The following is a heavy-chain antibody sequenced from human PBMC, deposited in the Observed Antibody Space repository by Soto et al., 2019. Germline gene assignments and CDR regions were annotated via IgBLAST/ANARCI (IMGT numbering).Heavy chain of an antibody. J-gene: IGHJ6*02. CDR2: IYYSGST. CDR1: GGSISSYY. Sequence: TSETLSLTCTVSGGSISSYYWSWIRQPPGKGLEWIGYIYYSGSTNYNPSLKSRVTISVDTSKNQFSLKLSSVTAADTAVYYCAREYCTNGVCYPSHGMDVWGQGTTVTVSS. D-gene: IGHD2-8*01. V-gene: IGHV4-59*01. CDR3: AREYCTNGVCYPSHGMDV.